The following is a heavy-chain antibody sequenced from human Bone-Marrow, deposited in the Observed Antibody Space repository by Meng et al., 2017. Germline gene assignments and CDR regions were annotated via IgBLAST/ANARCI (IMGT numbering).Heavy chain of an antibody. J-gene: IGHJ4*02. CDR2: ISAYNGNT. D-gene: IGHD6-19*01. V-gene: IGHV1-18*01. Sequence: ASVKVSCKASGYTFTSYGISWVRQAPGQGLEWMGWISAYNGNTNYAQKLQGRVTMTTDTSTSTAYMELRSLRSDDTAVYYCVRTSSGWYYFDYWGQGTLVTVSS. CDR3: VRTSSGWYYFDY. CDR1: GYTFTSYG.